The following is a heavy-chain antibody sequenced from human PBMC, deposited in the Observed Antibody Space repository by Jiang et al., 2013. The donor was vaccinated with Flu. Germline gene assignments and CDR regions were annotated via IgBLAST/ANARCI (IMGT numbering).Heavy chain of an antibody. D-gene: IGHD3-3*01. CDR2: INPNSGGT. CDR3: ARSLQIGEIDY. V-gene: IGHV1-2*06. CDR1: IHLHRLL. Sequence: EVKKPGAVSEGLLQGFWIHLHRLLYALVRQAPGQGLEWMGRINPNSGGTNYAQKFQGRVTMTRDTSISTAYMELSRLRSDDTAVYYCARSLQIGEIDYWGQGTLVTVSS. J-gene: IGHJ4*02.